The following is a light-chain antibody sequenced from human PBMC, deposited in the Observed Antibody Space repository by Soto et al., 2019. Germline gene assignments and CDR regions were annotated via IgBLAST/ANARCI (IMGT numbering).Light chain of an antibody. J-gene: IGKJ4*01. CDR3: QQFNTYPT. Sequence: AIQLTQSPSSLSASVGDRVTITCRASQGISRALAWYQQKPGKAPKLLISHASSLESGVPSRFSGSGSGTDFTLTISSLQPEDFATYHCQQFNTYPTFGGGTKVEIK. CDR1: QGISRA. CDR2: HAS. V-gene: IGKV1-13*02.